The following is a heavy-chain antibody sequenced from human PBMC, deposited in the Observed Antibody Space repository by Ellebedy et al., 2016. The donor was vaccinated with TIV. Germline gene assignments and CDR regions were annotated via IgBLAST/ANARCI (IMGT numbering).Heavy chain of an antibody. V-gene: IGHV3-53*01. CDR1: GFTVNNHY. J-gene: IGHJ2*01. CDR2: LLPGGDA. Sequence: GESLKISCAASGFTVNNHYMSWVRQAPGEGLQWVSALLPGGDAYYADSVKDRFTISRDTSKNTLYLQMNSLRVEETAVYYCARDFYRSSTGPGWFFDLWGRGTLVTVSS. D-gene: IGHD2/OR15-2a*01. CDR3: ARDFYRSSTGPGWFFDL.